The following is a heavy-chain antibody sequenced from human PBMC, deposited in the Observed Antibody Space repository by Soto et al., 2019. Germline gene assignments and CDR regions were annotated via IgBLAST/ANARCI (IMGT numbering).Heavy chain of an antibody. CDR2: ISTRSNSI. Sequence: EVQLVESGGGLAQPGGSLRLSCVVTGFTFSLYSMNWVRQAPGKGLEWLSYISTRSNSIYYADSVKGRFTISRDNTQNSMYLQRHSRRDEDRAVYYWARARDPGSYSPLDFWGKGTLVTVSS. CDR3: ARARDPGSYSPLDF. D-gene: IGHD1-26*01. CDR1: GFTFSLYS. V-gene: IGHV3-48*02. J-gene: IGHJ4*02.